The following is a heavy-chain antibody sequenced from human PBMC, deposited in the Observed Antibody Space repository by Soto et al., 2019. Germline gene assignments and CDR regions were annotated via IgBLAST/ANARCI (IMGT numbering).Heavy chain of an antibody. Sequence: SETLSLTCTVSGGSISSGGYYWSWIRQHPGKGLEWIGYIYYSGSTYYNPSLKSRVTISVDTSKNQFSLKLSSVTAADTAVYYCARVMKNRPHVDIRDGYNYFDYWGQGTLVTVSS. D-gene: IGHD5-12*01. CDR1: GGSISSGGYY. CDR3: ARVMKNRPHVDIRDGYNYFDY. V-gene: IGHV4-31*03. J-gene: IGHJ4*02. CDR2: IYYSGST.